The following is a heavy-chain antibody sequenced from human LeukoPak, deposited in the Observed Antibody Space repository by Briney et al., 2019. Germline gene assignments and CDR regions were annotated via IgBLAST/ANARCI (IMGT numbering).Heavy chain of an antibody. J-gene: IGHJ4*02. D-gene: IGHD2-15*01. Sequence: GASVKVSCKASGGTFSSYAISWVRQAPGQGLEWMGGIIPIFGTANYAQKFQGRVTITADESTSTAYMELSSLRSEDTAVYYCARGGCSGGSCYSRVPFDYWGQGTLVTVSS. CDR1: GGTFSSYA. CDR3: ARGGCSGGSCYSRVPFDY. CDR2: IIPIFGTA. V-gene: IGHV1-69*01.